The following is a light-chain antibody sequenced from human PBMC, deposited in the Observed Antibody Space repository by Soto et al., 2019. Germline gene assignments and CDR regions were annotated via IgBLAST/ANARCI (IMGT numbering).Light chain of an antibody. CDR1: QSISSTY. V-gene: IGKV3D-20*02. Sequence: EIVLTQSPATLSLSPGERATLSWGASQSISSTYLAWYQQQPGQAPTLLIYDASSTATGVPATFSGIGSGTDFSLTISSLETEDVAVYYCQQRSQWPPMTFGQGTRLEIK. J-gene: IGKJ5*01. CDR3: QQRSQWPPMT. CDR2: DAS.